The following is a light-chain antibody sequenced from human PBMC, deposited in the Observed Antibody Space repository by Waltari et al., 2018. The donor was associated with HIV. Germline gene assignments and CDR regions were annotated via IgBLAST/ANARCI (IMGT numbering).Light chain of an antibody. CDR2: YDS. CDR1: NIGSKS. J-gene: IGLJ2*01. V-gene: IGLV3-21*04. Sequence: SYVLTQSPSVPVAPGKTARITCGGNNIGSKSVHWYQQKPGQAPVLVIYYDSDRASGIPERFSGSNAGNTATLTISRVEAGDEADYYCQVWDSSSGVVFGGGTRLTVL. CDR3: QVWDSSSGVV.